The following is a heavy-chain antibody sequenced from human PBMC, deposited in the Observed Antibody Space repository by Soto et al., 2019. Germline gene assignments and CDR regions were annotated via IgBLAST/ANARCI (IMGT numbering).Heavy chain of an antibody. J-gene: IGHJ4*02. CDR1: GGSFSGYY. D-gene: IGHD6-13*01. CDR3: ARGIVWVPGGIAGAPPAGSYYFDY. V-gene: IGHV4-34*01. CDR2: INHSEGT. Sequence: QVQLQQWGAGLLKPSETLSLTCGVYGGSFSGYYWSWIRQPPGKGLEWIGEINHSEGTNYSPSLKSRVTISVDTSNNHFSLKLRSVTAADTAVYFCARGIVWVPGGIAGAPPAGSYYFDYWGQGTLVTVSS.